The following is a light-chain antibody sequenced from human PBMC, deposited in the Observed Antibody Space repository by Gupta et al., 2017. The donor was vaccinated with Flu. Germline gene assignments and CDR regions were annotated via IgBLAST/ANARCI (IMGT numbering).Light chain of an antibody. CDR1: QSSDSW. Sequence: GDRVTITCRASQSSDSWLAWYQQKPGKAPKRLIYKTSNLESGVPSRFSGSGSGTEFTLTISSLQPDDFATYYCQQYRSYPWTFGQGTTVEIQ. CDR3: QQYRSYPWT. CDR2: KTS. J-gene: IGKJ1*01. V-gene: IGKV1-5*03.